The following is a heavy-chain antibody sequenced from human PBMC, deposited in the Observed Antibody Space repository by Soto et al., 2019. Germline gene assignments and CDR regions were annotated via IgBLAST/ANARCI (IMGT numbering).Heavy chain of an antibody. J-gene: IGHJ5*02. CDR1: GGSISSGDYY. CDR2: IYYSGST. Sequence: SETLSLTCTVSGGSISSGDYYWSWIRQPPGKGLEWIGYIYYSGSTYYNPSLKSRVTISVGTSKNQFSLKLSSVTAADTAVYYCARGCEYCSSTSCYGGWFDPWGQGTLVTVSS. CDR3: ARGCEYCSSTSCYGGWFDP. V-gene: IGHV4-30-4*01. D-gene: IGHD2-2*01.